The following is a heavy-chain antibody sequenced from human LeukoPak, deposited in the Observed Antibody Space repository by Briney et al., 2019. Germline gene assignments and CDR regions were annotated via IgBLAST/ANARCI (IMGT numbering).Heavy chain of an antibody. Sequence: GASVKVSCKASGYTFTSYGISWARQAPGQGLEWMGWISAYNGNTNYAQKLQGRVTMTTDTSTSTAYMELRSLRPDDTAVYYCAREEEDCGGDCYRGWFDPWGQGTLVTVSS. CDR3: AREEEDCGGDCYRGWFDP. J-gene: IGHJ5*02. D-gene: IGHD2-21*01. V-gene: IGHV1-18*01. CDR2: ISAYNGNT. CDR1: GYTFTSYG.